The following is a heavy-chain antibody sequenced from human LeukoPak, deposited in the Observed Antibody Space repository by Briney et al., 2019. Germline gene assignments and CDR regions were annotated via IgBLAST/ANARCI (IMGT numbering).Heavy chain of an antibody. J-gene: IGHJ4*02. Sequence: SETLFLTCAVSGGSISSGGYSGSWIRQPPGKGLEWIGYIYHSGSTYYNPSLKSRVTISVDRSKNQFSLKLSSVTAADTAVYYCARLRRGHFDYWGQGTLVTVSS. V-gene: IGHV4-30-2*01. CDR3: ARLRRGHFDY. CDR1: GGSISSGGYS. CDR2: IYHSGST.